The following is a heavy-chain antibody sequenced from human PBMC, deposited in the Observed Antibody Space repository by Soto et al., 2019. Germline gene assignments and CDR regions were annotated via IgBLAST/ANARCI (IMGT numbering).Heavy chain of an antibody. CDR2: ISGSGGST. Sequence: EVQLLESGGGLVQPGGSLRLSCAASGFTFSSYAMSWVRQAPGKGLEWVSAISGSGGSTYYADSVKGRFTISRDNSKNTLYLQMKSLRAEDTAVYYCASFDFLDDYYYGMDVWGQGTTVTVSS. CDR3: ASFDFLDDYYYGMDV. D-gene: IGHD3-3*01. J-gene: IGHJ6*02. V-gene: IGHV3-23*01. CDR1: GFTFSSYA.